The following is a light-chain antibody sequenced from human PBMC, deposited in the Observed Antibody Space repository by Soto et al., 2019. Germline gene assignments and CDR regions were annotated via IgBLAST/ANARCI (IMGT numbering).Light chain of an antibody. J-gene: IGKJ1*01. V-gene: IGKV3-20*01. Sequence: EIVLTQSPGTLSLSPGERATLSCRASQSVSSSYLAWYQQKPGQAPRLLIYGASSRATGIPDRFSGSGSGTDFTLTISRLEPEDLAVDYCHQYGSSAWTFGQGTKVEIK. CDR2: GAS. CDR3: HQYGSSAWT. CDR1: QSVSSSY.